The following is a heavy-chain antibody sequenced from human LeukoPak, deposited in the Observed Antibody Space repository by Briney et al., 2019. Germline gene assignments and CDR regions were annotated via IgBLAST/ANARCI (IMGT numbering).Heavy chain of an antibody. CDR3: ARDHAGGGSYSYYFDY. D-gene: IGHD1-26*01. V-gene: IGHV4-38-2*02. J-gene: IGHJ4*02. Sequence: SETLSLTCTVSGYSISSGYYWGWIRQPPGKGLEWIGSIYHSGSTYYNPSLKSRVTISVDTSKNQFSLKLSSVTAADTAVYYCARDHAGGGSYSYYFDYWGQGTLVTVSS. CDR1: GYSISSGYY. CDR2: IYHSGST.